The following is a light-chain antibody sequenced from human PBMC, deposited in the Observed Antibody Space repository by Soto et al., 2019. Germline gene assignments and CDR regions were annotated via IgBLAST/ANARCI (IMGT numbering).Light chain of an antibody. J-gene: IGLJ1*01. CDR2: EVT. CDR3: SSFTSRFTFV. CDR1: SSDVGKYDY. Sequence: SELTQPPYASESPGQAVTISCPGTSSDVGKYDYVSWFQQHPGKAPKLMISEVTNRPSGVSDRFSGSKSGNTASLTISGLQAEDEADYYCSSFTSRFTFVFGTGTKVTVL. V-gene: IGLV2-18*02.